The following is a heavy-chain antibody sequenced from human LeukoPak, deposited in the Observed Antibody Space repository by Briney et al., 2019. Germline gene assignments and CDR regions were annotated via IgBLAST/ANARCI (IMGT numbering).Heavy chain of an antibody. CDR3: ARAEGLVVVAATIDY. J-gene: IGHJ4*02. D-gene: IGHD2-15*01. CDR2: ISSSGSTI. V-gene: IGHV3-11*04. CDR1: GFTFSDYY. Sequence: PGGSLRLSCAASGFTFSDYYMSWIRQAPGKGLEWVSYISSSGSTIYYADSVKGRFTISRDNVKNSLYLQMNSLRAEDTAVYYCARAEGLVVVAATIDYWGQGTLVTVSS.